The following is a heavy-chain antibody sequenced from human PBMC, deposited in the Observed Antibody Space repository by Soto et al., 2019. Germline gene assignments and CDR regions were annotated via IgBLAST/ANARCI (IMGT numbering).Heavy chain of an antibody. Sequence: QVQLVESGGGVVQPGRSLRLSCAASGFTFSSYAVHWVRQAPGKGLEWVAVISYDGSNKYYADSVKGRFTISRDNAKNTLYLQMNSLRVEDTAAYYCARDGGMTTVTTDYFYAMAVWGQGTTVTVSS. V-gene: IGHV3-30-3*01. CDR1: GFTFSSYA. D-gene: IGHD4-4*01. CDR2: ISYDGSNK. CDR3: ARDGGMTTVTTDYFYAMAV. J-gene: IGHJ6*02.